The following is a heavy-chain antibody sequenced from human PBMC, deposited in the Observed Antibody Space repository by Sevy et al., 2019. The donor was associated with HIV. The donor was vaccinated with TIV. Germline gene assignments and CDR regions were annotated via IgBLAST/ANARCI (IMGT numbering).Heavy chain of an antibody. D-gene: IGHD4-4*01. CDR2: IYYSGST. V-gene: IGHV4-39*01. CDR1: GGSISSSSYY. J-gene: IGHJ5*02. CDR3: ARHPLSTVTAIINWFDP. Sequence: SETLSLTCTVSGGSISSSSYYWGWIRQPPGKGLEWIGSIYYSGSTYYNPSLKSQVTISLDTSKNQFSLKLSSLTAADTAVYYCARHPLSTVTAIINWFDPWGQGTLVTVSS.